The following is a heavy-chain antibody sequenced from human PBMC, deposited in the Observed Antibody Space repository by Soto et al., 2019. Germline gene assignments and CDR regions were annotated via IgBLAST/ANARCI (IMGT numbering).Heavy chain of an antibody. Sequence: PSETLSLPCSGSDGSLKTCKYFLCRILHPPGKGLEWIGSIYYRGNAYYNPSLQTRVTISLDKSKSQFSLRLNSVTAADSAVYFCARLEGLATISYYFDFWGPGALVPVSS. J-gene: IGHJ4*02. V-gene: IGHV4-39*01. CDR3: ARLEGLATISYYFDF. CDR2: IYYRGNA. CDR1: DGSLKTCKYF. D-gene: IGHD3-9*01.